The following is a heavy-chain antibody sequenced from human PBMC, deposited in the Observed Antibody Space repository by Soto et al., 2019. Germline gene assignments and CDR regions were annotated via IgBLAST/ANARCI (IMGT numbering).Heavy chain of an antibody. V-gene: IGHV3-23*01. J-gene: IGHJ6*02. D-gene: IGHD6-13*01. CDR3: ARLGGGSSSEVDV. CDR1: GFTFSSYD. CDR2: VSGSGAST. Sequence: GGSLRLSCAASGFTFSSYDMSWVRQAPGKGPEWVSVVSGSGASTYYADSVKGRFTISRDNSKNTLYLQMNTLRAEDTAVYYCARLGGGSSSEVDVWGQGTTVTVSS.